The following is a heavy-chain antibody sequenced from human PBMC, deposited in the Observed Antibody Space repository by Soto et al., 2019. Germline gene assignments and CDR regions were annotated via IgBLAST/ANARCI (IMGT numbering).Heavy chain of an antibody. Sequence: VASVKVSCKASGYTFTSYGISWVRQAPGQGLEWMGWISAYNGNTNYAQKIQGRVTMTTDTSTSTAYMELRSLRSDDTAVYYCARAVVYYDSSGYQTHESFHHWGQGTLVTVSS. D-gene: IGHD3-22*01. J-gene: IGHJ1*01. V-gene: IGHV1-18*01. CDR3: ARAVVYYDSSGYQTHESFHH. CDR1: GYTFTSYG. CDR2: ISAYNGNT.